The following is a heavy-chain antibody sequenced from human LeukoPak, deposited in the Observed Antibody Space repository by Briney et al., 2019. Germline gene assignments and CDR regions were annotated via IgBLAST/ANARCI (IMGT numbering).Heavy chain of an antibody. CDR3: AREWSRFTPPDY. J-gene: IGHJ4*02. CDR2: ISGSGGST. CDR1: GFTFSSYG. Sequence: GGSLRLSCAASGFTFSSYGMSWVRQAPGKGLEWVSAISGSGGSTYYADSVKGRFTISRDNSKNSLYLQMNSLRAEDTAVYYCAREWSRFTPPDYWGQGTLVTVSS. V-gene: IGHV3-23*01. D-gene: IGHD2-8*01.